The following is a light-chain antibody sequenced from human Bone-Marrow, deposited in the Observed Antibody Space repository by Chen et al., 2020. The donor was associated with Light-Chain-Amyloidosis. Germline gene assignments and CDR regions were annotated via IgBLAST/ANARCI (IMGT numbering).Light chain of an antibody. CDR1: VLPKQY. Sequence: SYELTQPPSVSVSPGQTARITCSGDVLPKQYAYWYQQKPGQAPVLVIYKDSERPSGIPERFSGSSSGTTVTLTISGVQAEDEADYYCQSADSSGTLWVFGGGTKLTVL. V-gene: IGLV3-25*03. CDR2: KDS. J-gene: IGLJ3*02. CDR3: QSADSSGTLWV.